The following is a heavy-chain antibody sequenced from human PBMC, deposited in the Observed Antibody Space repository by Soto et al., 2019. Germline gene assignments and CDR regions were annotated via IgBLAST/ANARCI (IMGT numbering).Heavy chain of an antibody. CDR3: ARHIAVAVYYYYMYV. CDR1: GGSISRSSYY. D-gene: IGHD6-19*01. V-gene: IGHV4-39*01. CDR2: IYYSGST. Sequence: QLQLQESGPGLVKPSETLSLTCTVSGGSISRSSYYWGWIRQPPGKGLEWIGSIYYSGSTYYNPSLKSRVTIAVDTSKNQFSLRLSSVTAADTAVYYCARHIAVAVYYYYMYVWGKGTTVTVSS. J-gene: IGHJ6*03.